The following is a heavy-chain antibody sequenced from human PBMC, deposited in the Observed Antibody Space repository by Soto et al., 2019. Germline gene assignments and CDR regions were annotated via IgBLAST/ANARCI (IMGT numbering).Heavy chain of an antibody. Sequence: GGSLRLSCAASGFTFSSYAMHWVRQAPGKGLEWVAVISYDGSNKYYADSVKGRFTISRDNSKNTLYLQMNSLRAEDTAVYYCARGILEWELLLPLDYWGQGT. D-gene: IGHD1-26*01. J-gene: IGHJ4*02. CDR3: ARGILEWELLLPLDY. CDR1: GFTFSSYA. CDR2: ISYDGSNK. V-gene: IGHV3-30-3*01.